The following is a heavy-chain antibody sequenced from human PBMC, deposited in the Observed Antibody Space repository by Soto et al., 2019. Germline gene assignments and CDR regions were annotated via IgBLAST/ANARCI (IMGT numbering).Heavy chain of an antibody. D-gene: IGHD3-22*01. J-gene: IGHJ3*02. CDR2: LSATGGST. CDR1: GFTFSSYA. Sequence: GGSLRLSCVASGFTFSSYAMSWVRQAPGKGLERVSSLSATGGSTYYADSVKGRFSISRDNSKNTLHLQMNSLRVEDTAVYYCARDQEYYVSRDYYPDDAFSIWGQGTMVTVSS. CDR3: ARDQEYYVSRDYYPDDAFSI. V-gene: IGHV3-23*01.